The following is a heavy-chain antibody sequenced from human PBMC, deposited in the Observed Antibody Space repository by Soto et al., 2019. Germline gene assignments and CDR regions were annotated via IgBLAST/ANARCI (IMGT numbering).Heavy chain of an antibody. J-gene: IGHJ6*03. V-gene: IGHV4-59*08. CDR3: ARHRGRDSSSHYYYYYMDV. Sequence: SETLSLTCTVSGGSISSYYWSWIRQPPGKGLEWIGYIYYSGSTNYNPSLKSRVTISVDTSKNQFSLKLSSVTAADTAVYYCARHRGRDSSSHYYYYYMDVWGKGTTVTVSS. D-gene: IGHD6-13*01. CDR1: GGSISSYY. CDR2: IYYSGST.